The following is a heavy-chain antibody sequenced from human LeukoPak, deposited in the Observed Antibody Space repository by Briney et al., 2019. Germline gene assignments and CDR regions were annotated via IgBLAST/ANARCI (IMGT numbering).Heavy chain of an antibody. CDR2: ISAYNGNT. CDR1: GYTFTSYG. Sequence: ASVKVSCKASGYTFTSYGISWVRQAPGQGLEWMGWISAYNGNTNYAQKLQGRVTMTTDTSTSTAYMELRSLRSDDTAVYYCARDPEEYSSSHLFDYWGQGTLVTVSS. D-gene: IGHD6-6*01. V-gene: IGHV1-18*01. CDR3: ARDPEEYSSSHLFDY. J-gene: IGHJ4*02.